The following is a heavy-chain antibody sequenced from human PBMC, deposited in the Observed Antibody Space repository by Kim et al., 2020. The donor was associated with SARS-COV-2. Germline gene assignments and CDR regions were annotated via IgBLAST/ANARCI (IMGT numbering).Heavy chain of an antibody. CDR3: ARALDILTGYDYYFDY. D-gene: IGHD3-9*01. CDR2: IWYDGSNK. V-gene: IGHV3-33*01. CDR1: GFTFSSYG. Sequence: GGSLRLSCAASGFTFSSYGMHWVRQAPGKGLEWVAVIWYDGSNKYYADSVKGRFTISRENSKNTLYLQMNSLRAEDTAVYYCARALDILTGYDYYFDYWGQGTLVTVSS. J-gene: IGHJ4*02.